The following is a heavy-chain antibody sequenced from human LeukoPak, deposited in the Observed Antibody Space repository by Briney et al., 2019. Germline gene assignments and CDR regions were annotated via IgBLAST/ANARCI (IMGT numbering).Heavy chain of an antibody. CDR1: GYTLTSYG. CDR2: ISAYNGNT. Sequence: APVKVSCKASGYTLTSYGISWVRQAPGQGLEWMGWISAYNGNTNYAQKLQGRVTMTTDTSTSTAYMELRSLRSDDTAVYYCARDRPSQQWLVRQYAFDIWGQGTMVTVSS. V-gene: IGHV1-18*01. J-gene: IGHJ3*02. D-gene: IGHD6-19*01. CDR3: ARDRPSQQWLVRQYAFDI.